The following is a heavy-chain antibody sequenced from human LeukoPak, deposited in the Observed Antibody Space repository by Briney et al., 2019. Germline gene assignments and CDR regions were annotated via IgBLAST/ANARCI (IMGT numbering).Heavy chain of an antibody. CDR3: ASPRSSYRYTFDY. CDR1: AASISNYY. J-gene: IGHJ4*02. Sequence: SETLSLTCAASAASISNYYGSWIRQAPGKGLEWIGYISTSGSTNYNPSLKSRVSISLDTSENRFSLNLNFVTAADTAVYYCASPRSSYRYTFDYWGRGALVTVSS. V-gene: IGHV4-4*09. D-gene: IGHD3-16*02. CDR2: ISTSGST.